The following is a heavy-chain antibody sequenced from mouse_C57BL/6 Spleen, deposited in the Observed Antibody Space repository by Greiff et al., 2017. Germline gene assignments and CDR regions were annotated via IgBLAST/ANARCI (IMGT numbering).Heavy chain of an antibody. J-gene: IGHJ2*01. CDR1: GFNIKDDY. Sequence: EVQLQQSGAELVRPGASVKLSCTASGFNIKDDYMHWVKQRPEQGLEWIGWIDPENGDTEYASKFQGKATITSDTSSNTAYLQLSSLTSEDTAVYYCIPNWDVGYWGQGTTLTVSS. D-gene: IGHD4-1*01. V-gene: IGHV14-4*01. CDR3: IPNWDVGY. CDR2: IDPENGDT.